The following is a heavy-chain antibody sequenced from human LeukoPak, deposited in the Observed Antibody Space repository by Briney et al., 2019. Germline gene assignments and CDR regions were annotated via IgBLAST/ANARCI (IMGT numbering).Heavy chain of an antibody. CDR3: ARGREIHGGSDTKLDDY. CDR1: GYSFTDYY. Sequence: AASVKVSCKASGYSFTDYYMHWVRQAPGQGLEWMGWISPRSGDTSYAQKFQGRVTMTRDTSINTVDMDLSGFTSDDTAVFYCARGREIHGGSDTKLDDYWGQGTLVTVSS. CDR2: ISPRSGDT. D-gene: IGHD3-10*01. V-gene: IGHV1-2*02. J-gene: IGHJ4*02.